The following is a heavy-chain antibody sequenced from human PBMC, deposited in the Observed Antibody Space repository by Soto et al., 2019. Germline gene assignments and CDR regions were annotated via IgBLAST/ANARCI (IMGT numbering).Heavy chain of an antibody. V-gene: IGHV3-13*01. Sequence: GGSLRLSCAASGFAFSTYDMHWVRQPIGERLELVSSVGVADDTYYPDSVKGRFTISRENAKNSLYLQMNSLRAGDTAVYYCARGLRYCSGGSCYNYYYYMDVWGKGTTVTVSS. J-gene: IGHJ6*03. CDR1: GFAFSTYD. D-gene: IGHD2-15*01. CDR3: ARGLRYCSGGSCYNYYYYMDV. CDR2: VGVADDT.